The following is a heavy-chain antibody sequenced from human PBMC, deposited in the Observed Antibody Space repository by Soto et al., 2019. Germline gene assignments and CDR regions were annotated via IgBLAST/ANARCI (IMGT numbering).Heavy chain of an antibody. CDR3: ARGEVDPGYYGLHV. CDR2: TIPLFGTI. CDR1: GGTFRSYG. D-gene: IGHD5-12*01. Sequence: SVKVSCKAAGGTFRSYGIRWVRQAPGEGLEWMGGTIPLFGTINYAQKFQGRVTITADESTNTAYMELRSLRVENTAMYYGARGEVDPGYYGLHVWG. V-gene: IGHV1-69*13. J-gene: IGHJ6*02.